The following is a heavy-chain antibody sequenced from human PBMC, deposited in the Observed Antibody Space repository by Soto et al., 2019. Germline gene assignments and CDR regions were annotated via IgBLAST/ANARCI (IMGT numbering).Heavy chain of an antibody. V-gene: IGHV1-18*04. CDR1: GYTFSDYG. D-gene: IGHD2-2*01. Sequence: QVQLVQSGAEVKKPGASVRVSCKASGYTFSDYGISWVRQAPGQGLEWMGWITPYKYNTNYAQKFQGRVTMTTDTSTSTASMELRSLRSDDTAIYYCARDFVMYPNVNDYWGQGTLVTVSS. J-gene: IGHJ4*02. CDR3: ARDFVMYPNVNDY. CDR2: ITPYKYNT.